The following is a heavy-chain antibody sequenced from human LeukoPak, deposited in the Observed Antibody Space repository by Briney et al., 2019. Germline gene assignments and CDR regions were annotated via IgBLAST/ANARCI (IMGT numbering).Heavy chain of an antibody. D-gene: IGHD5-18*01. J-gene: IGHJ4*02. CDR2: VSGGGDRT. Sequence: GGSLRLSCAASGFSFSKYTMTRVRQAPGKGLEWVASVSGGGDRTYYTDSVKGRFTISRDNSNNTLYLQMNSLRDEDTAMYYCAKEGGGDTATDYWGQGLLVPVSS. V-gene: IGHV3-23*01. CDR1: GFSFSKYT. CDR3: AKEGGGDTATDY.